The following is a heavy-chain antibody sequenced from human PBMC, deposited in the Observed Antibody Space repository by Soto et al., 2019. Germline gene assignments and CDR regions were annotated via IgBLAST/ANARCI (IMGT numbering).Heavy chain of an antibody. J-gene: IGHJ6*02. CDR3: AGQTGCYTRRVSACDPCCMDV. CDR1: GYSFTSYW. D-gene: IGHD2-2*02. V-gene: IGHV5-51*01. Sequence: GESLKISCKGSGYSFTSYWIGWVGQMPGKGLEWMGIIYPGDSDTRYSPSFPGQVTTSADKSISTAYLQWSSLKASDTAMYYCAGQTGCYTRRVSACDPCCMDVWGQGTTVTVSS. CDR2: IYPGDSDT.